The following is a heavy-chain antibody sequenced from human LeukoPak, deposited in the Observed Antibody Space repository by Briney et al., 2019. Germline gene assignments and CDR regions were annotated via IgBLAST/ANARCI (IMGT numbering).Heavy chain of an antibody. D-gene: IGHD3-10*01. Sequence: SETLSLTCTVSGGSISSSSYYWGWIRQPPGKGLEWIGSIYYSGSTYYNPSLKSRVTISVDTSKNQFSLKLTSVTAADTAVYYCARAGYYASGSPSGLYWGQGTLVTVSS. CDR3: ARAGYYASGSPSGLY. CDR1: GGSISSSSYY. CDR2: IYYSGST. V-gene: IGHV4-39*07. J-gene: IGHJ4*02.